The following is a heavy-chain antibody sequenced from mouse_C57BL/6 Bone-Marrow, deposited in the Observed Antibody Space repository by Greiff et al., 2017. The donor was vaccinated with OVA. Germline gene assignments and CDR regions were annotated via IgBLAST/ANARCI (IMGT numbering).Heavy chain of an antibody. V-gene: IGHV1-81*01. CDR1: GYTFTSYG. Sequence: QVQLQQSGAELARPGASVQLSCKASGYTFTSYGISWVKQRTGQGLEWIGEIYPRSGNTYYNEKFKGKATLTADKSSSTAYMELRSLTSEDSAVYFCAREIYYYGSSYVSYWYFDVWGTGTTVTVSS. D-gene: IGHD1-1*01. J-gene: IGHJ1*03. CDR3: AREIYYYGSSYVSYWYFDV. CDR2: IYPRSGNT.